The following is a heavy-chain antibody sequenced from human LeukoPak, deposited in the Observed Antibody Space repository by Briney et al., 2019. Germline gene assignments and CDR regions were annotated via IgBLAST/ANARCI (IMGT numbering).Heavy chain of an antibody. CDR3: AKLYTEIVGATSGIDY. CDR1: VFTFSSYC. CDR2: ISYDGSNK. V-gene: IGHV3-30*18. Sequence: GGSLRLSCAASVFTFSSYCMHWVRQAPCKGLEWVAVISYDGSNKYYADSVKGRFTISRDNSKNTLYLQMNSLRAEDTAVYYCAKLYTEIVGATSGIDYWGQGTLVTVSS. J-gene: IGHJ4*02. D-gene: IGHD1-26*01.